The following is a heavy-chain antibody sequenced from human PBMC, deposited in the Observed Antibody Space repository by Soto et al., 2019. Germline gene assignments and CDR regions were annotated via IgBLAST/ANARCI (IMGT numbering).Heavy chain of an antibody. CDR3: ARAHIRHFDY. J-gene: IGHJ4*02. CDR2: IYSSGST. CDR1: GDSISSYY. Sequence: SETLSLTCTVSGDSISSYYWSWIRQPAGKGLEWIGRIYSSGSTNYNPSLKSRVTMSVDTSKYQFSLNLSSVTAADTAVYYCARAHIRHFDYWGQGILVTVSS. V-gene: IGHV4-4*07.